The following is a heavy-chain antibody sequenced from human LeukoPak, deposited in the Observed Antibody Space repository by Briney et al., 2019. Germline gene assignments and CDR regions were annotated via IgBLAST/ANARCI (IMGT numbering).Heavy chain of an antibody. CDR2: IYYSGST. CDR3: ARHGKIVVVTNGYYFDY. J-gene: IGHJ4*02. Sequence: SETLSLTCTVSGGSISSYYWSWIRQPPGKGLEWIGYIYYSGSTNYNPSLKSRVTISVDTSKNQFSLKLSSVTAADTAVYYCARHGKIVVVTNGYYFDYWGQGTLVTVSP. D-gene: IGHD3-22*01. CDR1: GGSISSYY. V-gene: IGHV4-59*08.